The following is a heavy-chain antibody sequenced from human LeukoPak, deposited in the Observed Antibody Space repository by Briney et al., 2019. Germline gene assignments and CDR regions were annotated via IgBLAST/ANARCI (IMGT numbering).Heavy chain of an antibody. Sequence: SETLSLTCAVYGGSFSGYYWSWIRQPPGKGLEWIGEINHSGSTNYNPSLKSRVTISVDTSKNQFSLKLSSVTAADTAVYYCARKSGAARRFDPWGQGTLVTVSS. CDR2: INHSGST. J-gene: IGHJ5*02. CDR3: ARKSGAARRFDP. V-gene: IGHV4-34*01. D-gene: IGHD6-6*01. CDR1: GGSFSGYY.